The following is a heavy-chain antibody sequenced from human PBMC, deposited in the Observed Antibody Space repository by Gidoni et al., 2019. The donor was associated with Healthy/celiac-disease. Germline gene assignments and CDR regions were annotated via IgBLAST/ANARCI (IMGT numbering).Heavy chain of an antibody. D-gene: IGHD3-3*01. J-gene: IGHJ5*02. Sequence: EVQLLESGGGVVQPGGSLRLSRAASGFTVSSYAMSWVRQAPGQGLEWVSAICGSGGSTYYADSVKGPFTISRDNSKNPLYLQMNSLRAEDTAVYYCAKDHNDFWSALSYGIWFDPWGQGTLVTVSS. CDR1: GFTVSSYA. CDR2: ICGSGGST. CDR3: AKDHNDFWSALSYGIWFDP. V-gene: IGHV3-23*01.